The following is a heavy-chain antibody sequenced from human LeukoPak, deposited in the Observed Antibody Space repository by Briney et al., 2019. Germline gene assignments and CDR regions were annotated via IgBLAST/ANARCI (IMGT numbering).Heavy chain of an antibody. CDR2: IYYSGST. Sequence: SETLSLTCTVSGGSVSSGSYYWSWIRQPPGKGLEWIGYIYYSGSTNYNPSLKSRVTISVDTSKNQFSLKLSSVTAADTAVYYCARGPSGYDFWSGYYTGPFDYWGQGTLVTVSS. CDR3: ARGPSGYDFWSGYYTGPFDY. CDR1: GGSVSSGSYY. J-gene: IGHJ4*02. D-gene: IGHD3-3*01. V-gene: IGHV4-61*01.